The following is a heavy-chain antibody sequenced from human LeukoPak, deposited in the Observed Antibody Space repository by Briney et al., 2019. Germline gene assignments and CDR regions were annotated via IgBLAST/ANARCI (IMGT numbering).Heavy chain of an antibody. J-gene: IGHJ4*02. CDR3: ATDGGHWDFDD. V-gene: IGHV1-46*01. CDR2: IRPGDGSR. D-gene: IGHD2-21*01. Sequence: ASVKVSCKSSGYTFTNSYIHWVRQAPGQGLEWMGIIRPGDGSRDYAEKFQGRVTVTSDTSTSTVYMDLSSLRSEDTAVYYCATDGGHWDFDDWGQGTLVTVSS. CDR1: GYTFTNSY.